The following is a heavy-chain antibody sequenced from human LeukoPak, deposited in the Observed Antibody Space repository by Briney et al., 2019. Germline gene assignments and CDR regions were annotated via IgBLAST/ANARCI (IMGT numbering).Heavy chain of an antibody. Sequence: VASVKVSCKASGYTFTSYGISLVRQAPGQGLEWMGWISAYNGNTNYAQKLQGRVTMTTDTSTSTAYMELRSLRSDDTAVYYCASLAVAGTKSPYYFDYWGQGTLVTVSS. V-gene: IGHV1-18*01. D-gene: IGHD6-19*01. CDR2: ISAYNGNT. CDR1: GYTFTSYG. CDR3: ASLAVAGTKSPYYFDY. J-gene: IGHJ4*02.